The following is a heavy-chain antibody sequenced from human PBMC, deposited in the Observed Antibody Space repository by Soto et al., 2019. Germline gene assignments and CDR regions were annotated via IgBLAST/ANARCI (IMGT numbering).Heavy chain of an antibody. J-gene: IGHJ5*02. CDR2: IDYSGGT. D-gene: IGHD3-10*01. V-gene: IGHV4-39*01. Sequence: SATLSLTSTVSCGSIISSDSYWGWIRRPPGKGLEWVGTIDYSGGTTYNPSLESRVTISVDTSKNQFSLRLSFVTAADTAVYYCARRTPLYASESSRFDPWGQGALVTVSS. CDR1: CGSIISSDSY. CDR3: ARRTPLYASESSRFDP.